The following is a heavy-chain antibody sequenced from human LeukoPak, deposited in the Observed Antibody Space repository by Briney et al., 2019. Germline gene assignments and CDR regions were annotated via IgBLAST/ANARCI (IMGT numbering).Heavy chain of an antibody. CDR1: GFTFSSYS. Sequence: GGSLRLSCAASGFTFSSYSMNWVRQAPGKGLEWLSFISAGGYPIYYADSVKGRFTISRDNAKNSLYLQMNSLRAEDTAVYCCARDLATVTTGWFDPWGQGTLVTVSS. CDR2: ISAGGYPI. V-gene: IGHV3-21*05. D-gene: IGHD4-17*01. J-gene: IGHJ5*02. CDR3: ARDLATVTTGWFDP.